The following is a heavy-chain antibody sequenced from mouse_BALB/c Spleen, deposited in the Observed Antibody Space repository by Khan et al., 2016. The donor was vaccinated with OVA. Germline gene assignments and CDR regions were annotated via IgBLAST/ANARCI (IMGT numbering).Heavy chain of an antibody. CDR1: GYAFSSYW. CDR2: IYPGDGDT. D-gene: IGHD1-2*01. V-gene: IGHV1-80*01. Sequence: QVQLKQSGAELVRPGSSVKISCKASGYAFSSYWMNWVKQRPGQGLEWIGQIYPGDGDTNYNGKFKGKATLTADKSSSTAYMQLSSLTSEDSAVYFCARERAHDGPAWCAYWGQGTLVTVSA. J-gene: IGHJ3*01. CDR3: ARERAHDGPAWCAY.